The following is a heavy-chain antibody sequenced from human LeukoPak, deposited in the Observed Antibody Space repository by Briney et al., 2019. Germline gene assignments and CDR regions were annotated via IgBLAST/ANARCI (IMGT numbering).Heavy chain of an antibody. V-gene: IGHV3-48*03. J-gene: IGHJ3*02. Sequence: GSLRLSCAASGFTFSSYEMNWVRQAPGKGLEWGSYIRSSGNTIYYADSVKGRFTISRDNAKNSLYLQMNSLRAEDTAVYYCARGAWSGSYLGAFDIWGQGTMVTVSS. CDR3: ARGAWSGSYLGAFDI. D-gene: IGHD3-3*01. CDR1: GFTFSSYE. CDR2: IRSSGNTI.